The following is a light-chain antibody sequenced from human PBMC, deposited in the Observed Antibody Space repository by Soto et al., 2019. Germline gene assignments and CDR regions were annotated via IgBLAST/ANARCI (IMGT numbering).Light chain of an antibody. J-gene: IGLJ1*01. CDR1: SSDVGGYNY. Sequence: ALTQPRSVSGSPGQSVTISCTGTSSDVGGYNYVSWYQQHPGKAPKLMIYDVNKRPSGVPDRFSGSKSGSTASLTISGLQSEDEADYFCCSYAGTYTYVFGTGTKVTV. CDR3: CSYAGTYTYV. V-gene: IGLV2-11*01. CDR2: DVN.